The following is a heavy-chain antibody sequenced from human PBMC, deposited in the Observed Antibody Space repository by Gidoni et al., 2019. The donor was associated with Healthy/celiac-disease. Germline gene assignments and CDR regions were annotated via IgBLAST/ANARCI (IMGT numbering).Heavy chain of an antibody. J-gene: IGHJ4*02. D-gene: IGHD6-13*01. CDR3: ARDLSTYYFYY. CDR1: GYSISSGYY. Sequence: QVQLQESGPGLVPPSETLSLTCTVSGYSISSGYYWGWIRQPPGKGLEWIGSIYHSGSTYYNPSLKSRVTISVDTSKNQFSLKLSSVTAADTAVYYCARDLSTYYFYYWGQGTLVTVSS. CDR2: IYHSGST. V-gene: IGHV4-38-2*02.